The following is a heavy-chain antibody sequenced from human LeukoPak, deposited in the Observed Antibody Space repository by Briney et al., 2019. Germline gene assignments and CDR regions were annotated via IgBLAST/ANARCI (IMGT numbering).Heavy chain of an antibody. V-gene: IGHV3-15*01. Sequence: GGSLGLSCLVSGLTFSDAWMSWVRQAPGKGLDWVGRLKGKTSTETIDFAAPVKGRFTISRDVSKNTLYLQMNRLKDEDTAVYYCTWMATVITVDFWGEGTLVTVSS. D-gene: IGHD4-17*01. CDR3: TWMATVITVDF. CDR1: GLTFSDAW. CDR2: LKGKTSTETI. J-gene: IGHJ4*02.